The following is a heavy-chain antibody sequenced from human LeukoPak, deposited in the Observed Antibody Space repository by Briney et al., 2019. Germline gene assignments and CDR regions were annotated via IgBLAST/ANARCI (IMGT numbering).Heavy chain of an antibody. V-gene: IGHV3-30*04. D-gene: IGHD3-3*01. CDR3: ARERRGYYAEY. CDR2: ISHDGSAP. Sequence: PGGSLRLSCAASGFTFNNYAMHWVRQAPGKGLEWVALISHDGSAPFYADSVKGRLIISKDSPQNTLYLQMNSLRPEDTAVYYCARERRGYYAEYWGQGTLVTVSS. CDR1: GFTFNNYA. J-gene: IGHJ4*02.